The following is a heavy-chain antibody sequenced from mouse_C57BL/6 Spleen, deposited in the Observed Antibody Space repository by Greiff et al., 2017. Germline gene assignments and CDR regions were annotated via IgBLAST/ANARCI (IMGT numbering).Heavy chain of an antibody. J-gene: IGHJ3*01. V-gene: IGHV1-4*01. CDR3: ARGYGYDWFAY. D-gene: IGHD2-2*01. Sequence: QVQLKQSGAELARPGASVKMSCKASGYTFTSYTMHWVKQRPGQGLEWIGYINPSSGYTKYNQKFKDKATLTADKSSSTAYMQLSSLTSEDSAVYYCARGYGYDWFAYWGQGTLVTVSA. CDR2: INPSSGYT. CDR1: GYTFTSYT.